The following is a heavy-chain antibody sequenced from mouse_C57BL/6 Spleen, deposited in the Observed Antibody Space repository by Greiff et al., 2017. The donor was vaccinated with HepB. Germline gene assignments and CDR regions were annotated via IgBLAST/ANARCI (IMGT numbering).Heavy chain of an antibody. CDR3: ARVGYYGSKYFDV. CDR1: GYAFSSSW. V-gene: IGHV1-82*01. D-gene: IGHD1-1*01. Sequence: VQLQQSGPELVKPGASVKISCKASGYAFSSSWMHWVKQRPGKGLEWIGRIYPGDGDTKYNGKFKGKATLTADKSSSTAYMQLSSLTSEDSAVYVCARVGYYGSKYFDVWGTGTTVTVSS. CDR2: IYPGDGDT. J-gene: IGHJ1*03.